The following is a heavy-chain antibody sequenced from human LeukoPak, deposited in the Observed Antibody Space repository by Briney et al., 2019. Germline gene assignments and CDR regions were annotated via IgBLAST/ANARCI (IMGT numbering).Heavy chain of an antibody. D-gene: IGHD1-14*01. J-gene: IGHJ6*03. Sequence: PGGSLRLSCAASGFTFDDYAMHWVRQAPGKGLEWVSLISWDGGSTYYADSVKGRFTISRDNSKNSLYLQMNSLRAEDTALYYCAKSGVTGSPPGLYYYLDVWGKGTTVTVSS. CDR2: ISWDGGST. CDR1: GFTFDDYA. V-gene: IGHV3-43D*03. CDR3: AKSGVTGSPPGLYYYLDV.